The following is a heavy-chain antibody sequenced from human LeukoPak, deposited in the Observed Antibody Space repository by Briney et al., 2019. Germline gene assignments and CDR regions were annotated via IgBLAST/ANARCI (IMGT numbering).Heavy chain of an antibody. Sequence: EASVKVSCKASGYTFTSYDINWVRQATGQGLEWMGWMNPNSGNTGYAQKFQGRVTMTRNTSISTAYMELSSLRSEDTAVYYCARGHGEKYSGYGHKAYLVGYWGQGTLVTVSS. V-gene: IGHV1-8*01. CDR1: GYTFTSYD. D-gene: IGHD5-12*01. CDR3: ARGHGEKYSGYGHKAYLVGY. CDR2: MNPNSGNT. J-gene: IGHJ4*02.